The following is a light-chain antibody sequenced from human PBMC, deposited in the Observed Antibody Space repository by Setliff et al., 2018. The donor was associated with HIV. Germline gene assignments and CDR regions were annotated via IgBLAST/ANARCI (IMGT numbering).Light chain of an antibody. Sequence: QSALTQPASVSGSPGQSITISCTGNSSDAGGFNYVSWYQQHPGKAPKLMIYDVSNRPSGVSNRFSGSKSGNTASLTISGLQAEDEADYYCSSYTSSSTLIFGTGTKVTVL. J-gene: IGLJ1*01. V-gene: IGLV2-14*03. CDR2: DVS. CDR1: SSDAGGFNY. CDR3: SSYTSSSTLI.